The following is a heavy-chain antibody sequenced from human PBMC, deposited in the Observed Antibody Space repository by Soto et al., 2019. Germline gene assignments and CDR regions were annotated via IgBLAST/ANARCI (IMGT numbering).Heavy chain of an antibody. Sequence: EVQLVESGGGLVQPGGSLRLSCAASGLTFSTYSMNWVRQAPGKGLEWVSYISSSRSSMYYADSVKGRFTISRDNAKNSLYRQMNSLRDEDMAVYYCARDGDYRDYYGMDGWGQGTTVTVSS. D-gene: IGHD4-17*01. CDR1: GLTFSTYS. CDR3: ARDGDYRDYYGMDG. CDR2: ISSSRSSM. V-gene: IGHV3-48*02. J-gene: IGHJ6*02.